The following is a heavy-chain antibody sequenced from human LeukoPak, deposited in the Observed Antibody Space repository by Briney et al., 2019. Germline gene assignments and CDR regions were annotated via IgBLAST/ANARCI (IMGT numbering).Heavy chain of an antibody. J-gene: IGHJ5*02. D-gene: IGHD3-22*01. CDR1: GGSISSGDYY. CDR2: MYYSGST. V-gene: IGHV4-30-4*01. Sequence: PSETLSLTCTVSGGSISSGDYYWSWIRQPPGKGLEWIAYMYYSGSTYYNPSLKSRVTMSADTSKNQLSLKLSSVTAADTAVFYCARPYYYDSRIDPWGQGILVTVSS. CDR3: ARPYYYDSRIDP.